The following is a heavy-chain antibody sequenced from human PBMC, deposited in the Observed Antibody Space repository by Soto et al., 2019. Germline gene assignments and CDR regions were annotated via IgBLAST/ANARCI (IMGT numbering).Heavy chain of an antibody. V-gene: IGHV1-8*01. CDR1: GYTFTSYD. CDR3: AIGYGDYAYYYYMDV. Sequence: ASVKVSCKASGYTFTSYDINWVRQATGQGLEWMGWMNPNSGNTGYAQKFQGRVTMTRNTSISTAYMELSSLRSEDTAAYYCAIGYGDYAYYYYMDVWGKGTTVTVSS. CDR2: MNPNSGNT. J-gene: IGHJ6*03. D-gene: IGHD4-17*01.